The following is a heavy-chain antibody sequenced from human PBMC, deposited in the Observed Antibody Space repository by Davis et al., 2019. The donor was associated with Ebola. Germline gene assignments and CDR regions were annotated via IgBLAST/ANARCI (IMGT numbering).Heavy chain of an antibody. CDR2: IKQDGSEK. Sequence: GESLKISCAASGFTVSSNYMSWVRQAPGKGLEWVANIKQDGSEKYYVDSVKGRFTISRDNAKNSLYLQMNSLRAEDTAVYYCSLSSAGPDYWGQGTLVTVSS. CDR3: SLSSAGPDY. V-gene: IGHV3-7*03. CDR1: GFTVSSNY. J-gene: IGHJ4*02. D-gene: IGHD3-10*02.